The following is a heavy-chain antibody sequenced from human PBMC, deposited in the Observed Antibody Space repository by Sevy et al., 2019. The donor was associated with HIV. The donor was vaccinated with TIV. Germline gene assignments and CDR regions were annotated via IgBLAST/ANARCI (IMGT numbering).Heavy chain of an antibody. V-gene: IGHV1-18*01. CDR3: ARLLGSTEFGYYFDY. CDR1: GYTFTSYG. J-gene: IGHJ4*02. D-gene: IGHD1-26*01. Sequence: ASVKVSCKASGYTFTSYGLSWVRQAPGQGLEWMGGIRPYNGNTDYAQKLQGRVTVTTDTSTTTAYMELRSLRSDDTALYYCARLLGSTEFGYYFDYLGQGTLVTVSS. CDR2: IRPYNGNT.